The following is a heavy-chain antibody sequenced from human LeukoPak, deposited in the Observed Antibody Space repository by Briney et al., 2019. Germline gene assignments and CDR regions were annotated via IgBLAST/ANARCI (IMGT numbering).Heavy chain of an antibody. V-gene: IGHV3-64*01. Sequence: GGSLRLSCAASGFTFSSYAMSWVRQAPGKGLEYVSAISSNGGSTYYANSVKGRFTISRDNSKNTLYLQMGSLRAEDMAVYYCARDKWYCSGGSCSHYYYYYMDVWGKGTTVTISS. CDR2: ISSNGGST. J-gene: IGHJ6*03. CDR3: ARDKWYCSGGSCSHYYYYYMDV. D-gene: IGHD2-15*01. CDR1: GFTFSSYA.